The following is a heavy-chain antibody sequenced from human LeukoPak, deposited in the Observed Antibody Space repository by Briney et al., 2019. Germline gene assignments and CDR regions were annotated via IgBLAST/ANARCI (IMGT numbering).Heavy chain of an antibody. V-gene: IGHV3-21*01. CDR2: ISSSSSYI. Sequence: GGSLRLSCTVSGFTFGDHAMNWVRQAPGKGLEWVSSISSSSSYIYYADSVKGRFTISRDNAKNSLYLQMNSLRAEDTAVYYCARGDSYYTAMIYWGQGTLVTVSS. J-gene: IGHJ4*02. D-gene: IGHD5-18*01. CDR3: ARGDSYYTAMIY. CDR1: GFTFGDHA.